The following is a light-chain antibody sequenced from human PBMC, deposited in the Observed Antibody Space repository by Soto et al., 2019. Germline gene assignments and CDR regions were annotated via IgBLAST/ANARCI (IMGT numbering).Light chain of an antibody. V-gene: IGLV1-36*01. CDR1: SSNIGNNA. CDR2: YDD. J-gene: IGLJ1*01. CDR3: AAWDDNLNGYV. Sequence: QSVLTQPPSVSEAPRQRVTISCSGSSSNIGNNAVNWYQQLPGKTPKLLIYYDDLLPSGVSDRFSGSKSGTSVSLAISGLQSEYEGDYYCAAWDDNLNGYVFGTGTKLTVL.